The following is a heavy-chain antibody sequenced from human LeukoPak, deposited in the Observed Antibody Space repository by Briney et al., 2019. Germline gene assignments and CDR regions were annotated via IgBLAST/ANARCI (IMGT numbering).Heavy chain of an antibody. Sequence: GASVKVSCKASGYTFTSYDINWVRQATGQGLEWMGWMNPNSGNTGYAQKFQGRVTMTRNTSISTAYMELSSLRSEDTAVYYCARVGNYYDRSGYYPKFDYWGQGTLVTVSS. J-gene: IGHJ4*02. CDR1: GYTFTSYD. V-gene: IGHV1-8*01. D-gene: IGHD3-22*01. CDR3: ARVGNYYDRSGYYPKFDY. CDR2: MNPNSGNT.